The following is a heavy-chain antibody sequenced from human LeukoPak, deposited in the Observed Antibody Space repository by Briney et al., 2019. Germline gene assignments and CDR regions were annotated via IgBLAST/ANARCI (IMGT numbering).Heavy chain of an antibody. CDR2: IDPNNGGA. J-gene: IGHJ4*02. V-gene: IGHV1-2*02. CDR3: ARRYSPTGPFDY. CDR1: GYTFTDYQ. D-gene: IGHD1-14*01. Sequence: ASVKVSCKASGYTFTDYQVRWVRQAPGQGLKWMGWIDPNNGGAHYAQKFQGRVTMTRDTSISTAYMELSRLGSDDTAVYYCARRYSPTGPFDYWGQGTLVTVSS.